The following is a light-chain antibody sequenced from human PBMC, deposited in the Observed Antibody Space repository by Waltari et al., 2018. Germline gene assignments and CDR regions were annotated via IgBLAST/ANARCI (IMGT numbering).Light chain of an antibody. CDR2: VAS. V-gene: IGKV1-9*01. J-gene: IGKJ5*01. CDR1: QGISSY. CDR3: QQLNNYPLT. Sequence: DIQLTQSPSFLSASVGVRVTITCRASQGISSYLAWYQQKPGKAPKLLIYVASTLQSEVPSRFSGSGSGTEFTLTISSLQPEDFATYYCQQLNNYPLTFGQGTRLEIK.